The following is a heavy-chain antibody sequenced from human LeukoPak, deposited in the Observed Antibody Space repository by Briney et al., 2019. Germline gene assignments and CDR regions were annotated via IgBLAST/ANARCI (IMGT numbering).Heavy chain of an antibody. J-gene: IGHJ5*02. CDR2: IIPIFGTA. CDR1: GGTFSSYA. V-gene: IGHV1-69*06. Sequence: GSSVKVSCKASGGTFSSYAISWVRQAPGQGLEWMGGIIPIFGTANYAQKFQGRVTITADKSTSTAYMELSSLRSEDTAVYYCARPVHSRTDNWFDPWGQGTLVAVSS. CDR3: ARPVHSRTDNWFDP.